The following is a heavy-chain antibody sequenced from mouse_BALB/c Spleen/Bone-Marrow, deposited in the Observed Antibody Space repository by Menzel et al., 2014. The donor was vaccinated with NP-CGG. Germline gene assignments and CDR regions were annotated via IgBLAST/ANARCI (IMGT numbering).Heavy chain of an antibody. Sequence: DVQLQESGGGLGQTGGSLKLSCAASGFDFSRYWMSWVRQAPGKGLEWIGEINPDSSTINYTPSLKDKFIISRDNAKNTLYLHMSKVISEDTVLYYCATGYYDYPAWFSYWVQGTLVTVSA. CDR2: INPDSSTI. CDR3: ATGYYDYPAWFSY. D-gene: IGHD2-4*01. J-gene: IGHJ3*01. V-gene: IGHV4-1*02. CDR1: GFDFSRYW.